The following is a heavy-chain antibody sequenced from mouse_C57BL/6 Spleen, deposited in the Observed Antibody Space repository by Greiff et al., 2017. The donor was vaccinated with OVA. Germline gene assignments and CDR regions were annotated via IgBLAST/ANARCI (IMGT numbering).Heavy chain of an antibody. CDR3: ERGSYDYPFDD. CDR1: GYTFTTYP. CDR2: FHPYNDDT. Sequence: QVQLKASGAELVKPGASVKMSCKASGYTFTTYPIEWMKQNHGKSLEWIGNFHPYNDDTKYTEKFKGKATLTVETSSSPVYLELSRLTSDDSAVYYIERGSYDYPFDDWGQGTTRTVSS. J-gene: IGHJ2*01. V-gene: IGHV1-47*01. D-gene: IGHD2-4*01.